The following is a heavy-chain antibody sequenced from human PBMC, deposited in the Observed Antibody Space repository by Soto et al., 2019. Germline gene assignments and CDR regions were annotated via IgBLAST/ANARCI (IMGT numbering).Heavy chain of an antibody. J-gene: IGHJ6*02. Sequence: GGSLRLSCAASGFTFDDYAMHWVRQAPGKGLEWVSGISWNSGSIGYADSVKGRFTSSRDNAKNSLYLQMNSLRGEETALYYCAKDMYYYDSSGYYYYGMDVWGQGTTVIVS. CDR2: ISWNSGSI. V-gene: IGHV3-9*01. D-gene: IGHD3-22*01. CDR1: GFTFDDYA. CDR3: AKDMYYYDSSGYYYYGMDV.